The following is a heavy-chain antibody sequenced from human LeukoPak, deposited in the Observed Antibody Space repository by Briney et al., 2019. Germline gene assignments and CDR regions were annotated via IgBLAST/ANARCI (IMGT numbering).Heavy chain of an antibody. CDR1: GFTFSGYS. J-gene: IGHJ5*01. D-gene: IGHD6-19*01. V-gene: IGHV3-48*02. Sequence: GGPLRLSCAVSGFTFSGYSMNWVRQAPGEGREGVSYLISGGETIQYAASVTGQFTISRDHAKNSLDLQMYTLRDEDTAVYYCARRGPNGSGWFDYLGQGTLVTVSS. CDR2: LISGGETI. CDR3: ARRGPNGSGWFDY.